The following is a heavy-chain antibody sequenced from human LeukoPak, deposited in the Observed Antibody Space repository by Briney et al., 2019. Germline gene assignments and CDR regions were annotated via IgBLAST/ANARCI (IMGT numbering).Heavy chain of an antibody. D-gene: IGHD1-26*01. J-gene: IGHJ4*02. V-gene: IGHV4-39*07. CDR1: GGSFSVSGYY. CDR3: ARLRSWSPDYSDY. CDR2: IYYSGNT. Sequence: SETLSLACTVSGGSFSVSGYYWGWIRQPPGKGLEWIGNIYYSGNTHYSPSLKNRVAISIDTPKSQVSLRLSSVTAADTAVYYCARLRSWSPDYSDYWGQGTLVTVSS.